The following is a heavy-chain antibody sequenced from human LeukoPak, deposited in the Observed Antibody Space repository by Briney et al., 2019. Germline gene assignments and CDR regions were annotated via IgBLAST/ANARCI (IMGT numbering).Heavy chain of an antibody. CDR3: AKDPGGWLGYYDSSGYSH. CDR2: ISGSGGSA. CDR1: GFTFSSYA. Sequence: PGGSLRLSCAASGFTFSSYAMSWVRQAPGKGLEWVSAISGSGGSAYYADSVKGRFTISRANSKNTLCLQMNSLRAEDTAVYYCAKDPGGWLGYYDSSGYSHWGQGTLVTVSS. D-gene: IGHD3-22*01. V-gene: IGHV3-23*01. J-gene: IGHJ4*02.